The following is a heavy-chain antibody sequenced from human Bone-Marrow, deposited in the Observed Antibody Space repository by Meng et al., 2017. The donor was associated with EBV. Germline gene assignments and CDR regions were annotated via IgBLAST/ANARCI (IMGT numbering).Heavy chain of an antibody. V-gene: IGHV3-33*01. D-gene: IGHD3-10*01. CDR2: IWYDGSNE. Sequence: SADVVVQPGRSLAPPAARFGFTLTIYCTPSFCQAPGKSLEWAALIWYDGSNESSADSVKGQFTISRDNSKNALYLQMNNLRAEDTALYYCASSTPGVRPYYWGQGTLVTVSS. CDR3: ASSTPGVRPYY. CDR1: GFTLTIYC. J-gene: IGHJ4*02.